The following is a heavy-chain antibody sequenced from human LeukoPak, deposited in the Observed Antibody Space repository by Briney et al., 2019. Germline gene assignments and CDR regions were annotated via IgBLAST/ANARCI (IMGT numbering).Heavy chain of an antibody. CDR2: INPNSGGT. CDR1: GYTFTDYY. CDR3: ARVVVRDANNYKDY. Sequence: ASVKVSCKASGYTFTDYYIHWVRQAPGQGLGWMGWINPNSGGTNYAQKFQGRVTMTRDTSISTAYLDLSRLRSDDTAVYYCARVVVRDANNYKDYWGQGTLVTVSS. J-gene: IGHJ4*02. V-gene: IGHV1-2*02. D-gene: IGHD5-24*01.